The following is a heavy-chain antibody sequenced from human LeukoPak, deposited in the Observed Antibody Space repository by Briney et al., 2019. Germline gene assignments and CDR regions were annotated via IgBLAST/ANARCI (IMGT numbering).Heavy chain of an antibody. CDR2: TIPIFGTA. D-gene: IGHD2-21*01. V-gene: IGHV1-69*13. J-gene: IGHJ4*02. Sequence: SVKVSCKASGGTFSSYAISWVRQAPGQGLEWMGGTIPIFGTANYAQKFQGRVTITADESTSTAYMELSSLRSEDTAVYYCVGVMDRLSFDYWGQGTLVTVSS. CDR3: VGVMDRLSFDY. CDR1: GGTFSSYA.